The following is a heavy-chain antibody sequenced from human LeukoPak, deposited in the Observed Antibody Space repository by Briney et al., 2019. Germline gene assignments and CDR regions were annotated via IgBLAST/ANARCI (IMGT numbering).Heavy chain of an antibody. J-gene: IGHJ4*02. CDR3: ARHEGIAALDY. Sequence: SETLSLTCTVPGGSISSSSYYWGWIRQPPGKGLEWIGSIYYSGSTYYNPSLKSRVTISVDTSKNQFSLKLSSVTAADTAVYYCARHEGIAALDYWGQGTLVTVSS. D-gene: IGHD6-6*01. CDR2: IYYSGST. V-gene: IGHV4-39*01. CDR1: GGSISSSSYY.